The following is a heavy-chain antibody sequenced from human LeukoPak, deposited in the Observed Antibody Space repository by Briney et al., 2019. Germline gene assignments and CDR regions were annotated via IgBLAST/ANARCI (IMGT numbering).Heavy chain of an antibody. CDR2: ITNDGSST. CDR1: GLTFSSHW. Sequence: GGSLRLSCAASGLTFSSHWMHWVRQAPGKGLVWVSRITNDGSSTTYADSVKGRFTISRDNAKNMLYLQVNSLRAEDTAVYYCARGLPHGNDYWGQGTLVTVSS. V-gene: IGHV3-74*01. CDR3: ARGLPHGNDY. J-gene: IGHJ4*02. D-gene: IGHD4-23*01.